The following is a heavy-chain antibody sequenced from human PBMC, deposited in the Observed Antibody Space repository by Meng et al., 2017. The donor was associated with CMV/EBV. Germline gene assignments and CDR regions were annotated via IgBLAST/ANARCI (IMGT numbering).Heavy chain of an antibody. V-gene: IGHV1-2*02. CDR2: INPNSGGT. CDR3: ASRSLHLESSTSCYRSRYYYYGMDV. Sequence: ASVKVSCKASGYTFTGYYMHWVRQAPGQGLEWMGWINPNSGGTNYAQKFQGRVTMTRDTSISTAYMELSRLRSDDTAVYYCASRSLHLESSTSCYRSRYYYYGMDVWGQGTTVTVSS. J-gene: IGHJ6*02. CDR1: GYTFTGYY. D-gene: IGHD2-2*02.